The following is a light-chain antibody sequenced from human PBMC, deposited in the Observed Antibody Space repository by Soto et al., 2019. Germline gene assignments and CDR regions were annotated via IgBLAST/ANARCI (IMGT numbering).Light chain of an antibody. Sequence: QSVLTQPPSASGTPGQTVTISCSGSSSNIGSNTVHWYQQLPGTAPKLLIYSNNQRPSGVPDRFSGSKSGPSAYLAFSGLQSEDEADYYCATWDDRLDGGVFGGGTKLTVL. V-gene: IGLV1-44*01. CDR1: SSNIGSNT. J-gene: IGLJ3*02. CDR3: ATWDDRLDGGV. CDR2: SNN.